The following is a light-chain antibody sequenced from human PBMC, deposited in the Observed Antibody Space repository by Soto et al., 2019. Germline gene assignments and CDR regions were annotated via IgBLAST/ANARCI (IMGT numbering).Light chain of an antibody. J-gene: IGKJ1*01. CDR2: GAS. CDR3: QQYGSSPRT. CDR1: QSVSSN. Sequence: EIVMTQSPATLPVSPGERATLSCRASQSVSSNLAWYQQKPGQAPRLLIYGASTRATGIPARFSGSGSGTEFTLTISSLQSEDFAVYFCQQYGSSPRTFGQGTKVDIK. V-gene: IGKV3-15*01.